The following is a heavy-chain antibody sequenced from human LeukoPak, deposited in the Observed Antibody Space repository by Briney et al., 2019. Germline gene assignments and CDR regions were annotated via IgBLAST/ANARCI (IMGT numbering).Heavy chain of an antibody. CDR1: GFSLSSYA. CDR2: IGSSSTSAR. V-gene: IGHV3-48*01. Sequence: GGSLRLSCAASGFSLSSYAKNWVRQAPGKGLEWVSYIGSSSTSARYYADSVKGRFTVSRDNAKNSLYLQMNSLRTEDTAVYFCARVFRASNDAFDMWGQGTMVTVSS. J-gene: IGHJ3*02. D-gene: IGHD4/OR15-4a*01. CDR3: ARVFRASNDAFDM.